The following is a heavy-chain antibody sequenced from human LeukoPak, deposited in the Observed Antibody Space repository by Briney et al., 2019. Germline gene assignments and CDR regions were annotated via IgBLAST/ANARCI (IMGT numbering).Heavy chain of an antibody. Sequence: SETLSLTCTVSGGSISSSNYYWGWIRQPPGKGLEGIGSINCSTTTFYTPYLKSRLTISVAKTKYQLSLMLRSVAAAAMSVNYCARGCRYSGYALDYWGQGTLVTVSS. V-gene: IGHV4-39*07. D-gene: IGHD5-12*01. J-gene: IGHJ4*02. CDR1: GGSISSSNYY. CDR2: INCSTTT. CDR3: ARGCRYSGYALDY.